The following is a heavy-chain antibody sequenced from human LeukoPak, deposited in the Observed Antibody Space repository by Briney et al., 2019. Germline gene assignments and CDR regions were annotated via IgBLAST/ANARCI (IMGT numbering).Heavy chain of an antibody. CDR1: GFTFSSYE. CDR3: AELGITMIGGV. D-gene: IGHD3-10*02. Sequence: GGSLRLSCAASGFTFSSYEMNWVRQAPGKGLEWVSYIDSGRGSSRKYADSVKGRFTISRDNAKNSLYLQMNSLRAEDTAVYYCAELGITMIGGVWGKGTTVTISS. CDR2: IDSGRGSSR. J-gene: IGHJ6*04. V-gene: IGHV3-48*03.